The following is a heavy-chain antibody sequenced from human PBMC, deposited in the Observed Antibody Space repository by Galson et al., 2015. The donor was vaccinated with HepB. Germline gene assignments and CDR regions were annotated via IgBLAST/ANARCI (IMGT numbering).Heavy chain of an antibody. CDR2: TYYRSKWYN. J-gene: IGHJ5*02. CDR1: GDSVSSNSAA. Sequence: CAISGDSVSSNSAAWNWIRQSPSRGLEWLGRTYYRSKWYNDYAVSVKSRITINPDTSKNQFSLQLNSVTPEDTAVYYCAREPITIFGVALNWFDPWGQGTLVTVSS. CDR3: AREPITIFGVALNWFDP. V-gene: IGHV6-1*01. D-gene: IGHD3-3*01.